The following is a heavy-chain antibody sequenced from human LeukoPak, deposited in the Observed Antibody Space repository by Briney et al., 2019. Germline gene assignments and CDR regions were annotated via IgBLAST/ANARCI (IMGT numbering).Heavy chain of an antibody. CDR2: IYYSGST. CDR1: GGSISSYY. CDR3: ARDHSSGWYRGAFDI. V-gene: IGHV4-59*01. D-gene: IGHD6-19*01. Sequence: SETLSLTCAVSGGSISSYYWSWIRQPPGKGLEWIGYIYYSGSTNYNPSLKSRVTISVDTSKNQFSLKLNSVTAADTAVYYCARDHSSGWYRGAFDIWGQGTMVTVSS. J-gene: IGHJ3*02.